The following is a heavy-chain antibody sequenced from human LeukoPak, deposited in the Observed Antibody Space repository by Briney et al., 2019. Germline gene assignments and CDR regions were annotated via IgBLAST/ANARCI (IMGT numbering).Heavy chain of an antibody. CDR2: IYYTGST. CDR3: ARGGTYNENLSFVP. Sequence: PSETLPLTCTVSGGSISYYYWTWLRQSPGKGLEWIGQIYYTGSTYYNPSLERRVTISLDTSRIQFSLIMTSVTAADTAVYYCARGGTYNENLSFVPWGRNTLDTVSS. D-gene: IGHD3-16*02. J-gene: IGHJ5*02. V-gene: IGHV4-59*01. CDR1: GGSISYYY.